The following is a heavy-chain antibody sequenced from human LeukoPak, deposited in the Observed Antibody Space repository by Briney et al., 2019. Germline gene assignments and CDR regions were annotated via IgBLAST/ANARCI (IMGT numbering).Heavy chain of an antibody. Sequence: PGRSLRLSCAASGFTLSSYGMHWVRQAPGKGLEWVAVISYDGSNKYYADSVKGRFTISRDNSKNTLYLQMNSLRAEDTAVYYCAKDHFDFWSGHTYYYYGMDVWGQGTTVTVSS. CDR2: ISYDGSNK. CDR1: GFTLSSYG. CDR3: AKDHFDFWSGHTYYYYGMDV. V-gene: IGHV3-30*18. D-gene: IGHD3-3*01. J-gene: IGHJ6*02.